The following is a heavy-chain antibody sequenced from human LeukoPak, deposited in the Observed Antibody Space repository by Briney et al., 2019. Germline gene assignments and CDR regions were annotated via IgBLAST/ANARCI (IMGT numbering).Heavy chain of an antibody. J-gene: IGHJ6*04. CDR3: AKWRSVLTPPDV. CDR1: GFTFRSYN. V-gene: IGHV3-23*01. D-gene: IGHD2-8*01. CDR2: ISGGGIST. Sequence: GGSLRLSCAASGFTFRSYNMNWVRQAPGKGLEWVSAISGGGISTYYADSVKGRFTISRDNSKNTLYLQMNSLRAEDMAVYYCAKWRSVLTPPDVWGKGTTVTISS.